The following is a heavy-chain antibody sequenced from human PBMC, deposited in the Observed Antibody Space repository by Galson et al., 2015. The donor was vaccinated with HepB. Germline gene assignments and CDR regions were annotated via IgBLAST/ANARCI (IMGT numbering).Heavy chain of an antibody. CDR2: ISSSSSYT. Sequence: SLRLSCAASGFTFSDYYMSWIRQAPGKGLEWVSHISSSSSYTNYADSVKGRFTISRVNAKNSLYLQMNGLRAEDTAVYYCARVAASAYGDHTHFDYWGQGTLVTVSS. D-gene: IGHD4-17*01. V-gene: IGHV3-11*06. CDR1: GFTFSDYY. CDR3: ARVAASAYGDHTHFDY. J-gene: IGHJ4*02.